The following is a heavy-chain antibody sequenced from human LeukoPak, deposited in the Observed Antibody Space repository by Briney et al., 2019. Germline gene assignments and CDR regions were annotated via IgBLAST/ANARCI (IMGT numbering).Heavy chain of an antibody. J-gene: IGHJ3*02. Sequence: SETLSLTCTVSGYSISSGYYWGWIRQPPGKGLEWIGSIYHSGSTYYNPSLKSRVTISVDTSKNQFSLKLSSVTAADTAVYYCASGGYCSGGSCYSRAFDIWGQGTMVTVSS. V-gene: IGHV4-38-2*02. CDR2: IYHSGST. D-gene: IGHD2-15*01. CDR1: GYSISSGYY. CDR3: ASGGYCSGGSCYSRAFDI.